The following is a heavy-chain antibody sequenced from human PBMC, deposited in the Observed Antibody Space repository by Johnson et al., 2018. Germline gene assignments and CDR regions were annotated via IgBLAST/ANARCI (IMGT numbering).Heavy chain of an antibody. CDR2: ISGSGGRT. Sequence: VQLVQSGGGLVQPGGPLRLSCAASGFTFSNYVMSWVRQAPGKGLEWVSGISGSGGRTYYADSVKGRFTISRDNSRNTRYLQMNSLRAEDTAVYYCAKATAIVGADIGYLDYWGQGTLVTVSS. J-gene: IGHJ4*02. D-gene: IGHD1-26*01. V-gene: IGHV3-23*04. CDR3: AKATAIVGADIGYLDY. CDR1: GFTFSNYV.